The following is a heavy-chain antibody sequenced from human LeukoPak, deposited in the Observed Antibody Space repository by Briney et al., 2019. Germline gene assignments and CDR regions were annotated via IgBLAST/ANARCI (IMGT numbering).Heavy chain of an antibody. V-gene: IGHV4-59*08. J-gene: IGHJ3*02. D-gene: IGHD5-18*01. CDR2: IYYSGST. Sequence: PSETLSLTCTVSGGSISSYYWSWIRQPPGKGLEWIGYIYYSGSTNYNPSLKSRVTISVDTSKNQFSLKLSSVTAADTAVYYCARHADTAMVKGAFDIWGQGTMVTVSS. CDR1: GGSISSYY. CDR3: ARHADTAMVKGAFDI.